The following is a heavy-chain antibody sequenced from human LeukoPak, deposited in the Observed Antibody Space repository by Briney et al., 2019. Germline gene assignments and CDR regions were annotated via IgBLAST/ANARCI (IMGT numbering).Heavy chain of an antibody. Sequence: ASVEVSCEPSGYTFTAYYIHWVRQAPGQGLEWMGWINPDSGSTSYAQKFQGMVTMTRDTSITTAFMELNSLRSDDTAVYYCARGVRLNQRFDSWGQGTLVTVSS. V-gene: IGHV1-2*02. J-gene: IGHJ5*01. D-gene: IGHD2-2*01. CDR3: ARGVRLNQRFDS. CDR1: GYTFTAYY. CDR2: INPDSGST.